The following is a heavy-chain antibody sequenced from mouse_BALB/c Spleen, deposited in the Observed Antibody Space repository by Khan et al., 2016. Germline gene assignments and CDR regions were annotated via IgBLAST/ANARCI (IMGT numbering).Heavy chain of an antibody. V-gene: IGHV9-2-1*01. D-gene: IGHD1-2*01. CDR2: INTETGEP. CDR3: APITAATVAY. J-gene: IGHJ3*01. Sequence: QIQLVQSGPELKKPGETVKISCKASGYTLTDYSMYWVKQAPGKGLKWMGWINTETGEPTYADDFKGRFAFSLETSASTAYLQINNLKIEDTATYFCAPITAATVAYWGQGTLVTVSA. CDR1: GYTLTDYS.